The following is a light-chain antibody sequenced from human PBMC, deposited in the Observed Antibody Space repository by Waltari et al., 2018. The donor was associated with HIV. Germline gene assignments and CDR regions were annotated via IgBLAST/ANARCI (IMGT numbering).Light chain of an antibody. CDR2: END. CDR1: TGSIASKY. V-gene: IGLV6-57*04. CDR3: QSYDSTNLWV. J-gene: IGLJ3*02. Sequence: NFMLTQPHSVSESPGKTVTISCTRSTGSIASKYVQWDQQRPGSAPTCVIYENDQRPSGVPDRFSGSIDSSSNSASLTISRLRTEDEADYYCQSYDSTNLWVFGGGTKVTVL.